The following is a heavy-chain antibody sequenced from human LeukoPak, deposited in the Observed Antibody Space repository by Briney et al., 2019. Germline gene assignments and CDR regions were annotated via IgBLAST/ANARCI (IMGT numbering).Heavy chain of an antibody. J-gene: IGHJ4*02. Sequence: QPGGSLRLSCAISGSTSEDSTMYWVRQAPGKGLEWVAGISQNSGNIGYADSVKGRFTISRDNAKNSLYLQVNRLRPEDTALYYCVKGLDTSGAYYGYFDSWGQGAPVTVSS. CDR2: ISQNSGNI. V-gene: IGHV3-9*02. CDR1: GSTSEDST. D-gene: IGHD3-3*01. CDR3: VKGLDTSGAYYGYFDS.